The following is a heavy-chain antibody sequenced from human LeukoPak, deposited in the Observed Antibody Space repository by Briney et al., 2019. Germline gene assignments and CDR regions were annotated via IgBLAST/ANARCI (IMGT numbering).Heavy chain of an antibody. CDR3: AEYSYGVRPP. CDR2: TYYRYKWYN. D-gene: IGHD5-18*01. CDR1: GDSVSSNSAA. Sequence: SQTLSLSCVISGDSVSSNSAAWNWIRQSPSRGLEWLGRTYYRYKWYNDYAVSVKSRITINPDTSKNQFSLHLNSVTPEDTAVYYCAEYSYGVRPPGGQGTLVTVPS. J-gene: IGHJ5*02. V-gene: IGHV6-1*01.